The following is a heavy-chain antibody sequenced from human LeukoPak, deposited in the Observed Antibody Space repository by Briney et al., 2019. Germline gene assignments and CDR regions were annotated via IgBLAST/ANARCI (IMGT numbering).Heavy chain of an antibody. CDR1: GYTFTSYG. V-gene: IGHV1-18*01. CDR2: ISAYNGST. Sequence: ASVKVSCKASGYTFTSYGISWVRQAPGQGPEWMGWISAYNGSTNYVQNLQGRVTMTRDTSISTAYMELSRLRSDDTAVYYCARSPCGSTSCYIGYYYYYYMDVWGKGTTVTVSS. J-gene: IGHJ6*03. CDR3: ARSPCGSTSCYIGYYYYYYMDV. D-gene: IGHD2-2*02.